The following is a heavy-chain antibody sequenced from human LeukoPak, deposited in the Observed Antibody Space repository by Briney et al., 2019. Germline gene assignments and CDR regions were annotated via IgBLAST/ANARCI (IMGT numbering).Heavy chain of an antibody. Sequence: ASVKVSCKASGGTFSSYAINWVRQATGQGLEWMGWMNPNSGNTDYAQKFQGRVTMTRNISISTAYMELSSLRSEDTAVYYCARGTVAAPDWGQGTLVTVSS. V-gene: IGHV1-8*02. D-gene: IGHD6-19*01. CDR3: ARGTVAAPD. CDR1: GGTFSSYA. J-gene: IGHJ4*02. CDR2: MNPNSGNT.